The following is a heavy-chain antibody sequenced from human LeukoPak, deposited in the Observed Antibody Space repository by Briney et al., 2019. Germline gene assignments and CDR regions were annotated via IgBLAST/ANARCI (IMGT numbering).Heavy chain of an antibody. J-gene: IGHJ4*02. CDR2: IIPIFGTA. CDR3: ARLEITTVTTSDY. D-gene: IGHD4-17*01. Sequence: ASVKVSCKASGGTFSSYAISWVRQAPGQGLEWMGGIIPIFGTANYAQKFQGRVTITADESTSTAYMELSSLRSEDTAVYYCARLEITTVTTSDYWGQGPWSPSPQ. CDR1: GGTFSSYA. V-gene: IGHV1-69*13.